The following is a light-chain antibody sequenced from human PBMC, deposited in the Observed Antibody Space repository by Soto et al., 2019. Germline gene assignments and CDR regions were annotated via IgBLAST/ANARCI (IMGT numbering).Light chain of an antibody. CDR2: VNS. J-gene: IGLJ1*01. V-gene: IGLV1-40*01. Sequence: QPVLTQPPSVSGAPGQRVTISCTGSSSNIGAGYNVHWYQQFPGTAPKLLIYVNSNRPSGVPDRFSGSKSGTSASLAITGLQAEDEADYYCQSYDSSLSGHVFGTGTKVTVL. CDR3: QSYDSSLSGHV. CDR1: SSNIGAGYN.